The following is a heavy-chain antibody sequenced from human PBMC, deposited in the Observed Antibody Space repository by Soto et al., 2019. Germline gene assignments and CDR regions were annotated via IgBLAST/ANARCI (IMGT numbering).Heavy chain of an antibody. CDR1: NVSISSSY. J-gene: IGHJ5*01. CDR2: GYYSGTT. V-gene: IGHV4-59*01. Sequence: QVLLQESGPRLVKPSETLSLICSVSNVSISSSYWNWIRQSPGKGLEWIGFGYYSGTTKYNPSVKSRATISVEMSKNEFSLKLTSVTTADAGIYFCGRDFAGRGPFDPWGQGTVVTVSS. D-gene: IGHD1-26*01. CDR3: GRDFAGRGPFDP.